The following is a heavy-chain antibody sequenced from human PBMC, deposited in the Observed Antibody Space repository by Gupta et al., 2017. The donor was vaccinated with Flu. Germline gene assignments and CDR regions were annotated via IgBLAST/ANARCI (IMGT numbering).Heavy chain of an antibody. CDR3: ASGNYPRFDY. CDR1: RFTFSDHF. V-gene: IGHV3-72*01. D-gene: IGHD1-7*01. J-gene: IGHJ4*02. CDR2: SRNKAYSYIT. Sequence: EVQLLESGGGSVQPGGSLRLSCAASRFTFSDHFVDWVRQAPGKGLEWVGRSRNKAYSYITEYAASVKGRFVISRDGSQNSLYLQMNSLKTEDTAVYYCASGNYPRFDYWGQGALVTVSS.